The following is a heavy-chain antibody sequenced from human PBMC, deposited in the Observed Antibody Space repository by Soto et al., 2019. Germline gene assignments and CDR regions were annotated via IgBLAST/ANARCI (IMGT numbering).Heavy chain of an antibody. CDR3: VRGPYSGFAY. Sequence: QVQLVQSGAEVKEPGASVKVSCQASGDTFTTYDINWVRQATGQGLEWMGWMNPKTGKAGYAQKFQGRVTMTRNTSTSTAYLEVSSLRSEDTAVFFCVRGPYSGFAYWGQGTLVTVSS. V-gene: IGHV1-8*01. CDR1: GDTFTTYD. D-gene: IGHD5-12*01. CDR2: MNPKTGKA. J-gene: IGHJ4*02.